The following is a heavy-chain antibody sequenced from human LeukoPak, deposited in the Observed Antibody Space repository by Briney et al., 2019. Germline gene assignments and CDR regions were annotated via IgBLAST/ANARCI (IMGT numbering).Heavy chain of an antibody. CDR2: TRNKANSFTT. CDR1: GFILNDYY. J-gene: IGHJ4*02. V-gene: IGHV3-72*01. D-gene: IGHD5-24*01. Sequence: PGGCLRLSCAASGFILNDYYMDWVRQAPGKGLEWVGRTRNKANSFTTEYAASVRGRFTISRDDSKNLLYLQMNSLKAEDTAVYYCARGDDYNRRSFDYWGQGTLVTVSS. CDR3: ARGDDYNRRSFDY.